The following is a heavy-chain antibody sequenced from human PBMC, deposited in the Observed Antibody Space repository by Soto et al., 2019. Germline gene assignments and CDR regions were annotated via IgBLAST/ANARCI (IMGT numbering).Heavy chain of an antibody. CDR2: ISGSGGST. J-gene: IGHJ6*03. Sequence: EVQLLESGGGLVQPGGSLRLSCAASGFTFSSYAMGWVRQAPGKGLEWVSAISGSGGSTYYAASVEGRFTISRDNSKNTLYLQMNSLGAEDTAVYYCAKAGYCSSATCATRYYYMDVWGKGTTVTVSS. CDR3: AKAGYCSSATCATRYYYMDV. CDR1: GFTFSSYA. V-gene: IGHV3-23*01. D-gene: IGHD2-2*01.